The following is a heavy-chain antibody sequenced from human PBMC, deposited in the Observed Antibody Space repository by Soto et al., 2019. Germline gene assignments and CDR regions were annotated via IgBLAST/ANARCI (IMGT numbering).Heavy chain of an antibody. J-gene: IGHJ3*02. CDR3: ATLLDSSSSFGEAFDI. V-gene: IGHV5-51*01. D-gene: IGHD6-6*01. CDR2: IYPGDSDT. Sequence: GDSLKISCNGSGYRFTSYWIGWVRQMPGKGLEWMGIIYPGDSDTRYSPSFQGQVTISADKSISTAYPQWSSLKASDTAMYYCATLLDSSSSFGEAFDIWGQGTMVTVS. CDR1: GYRFTSYW.